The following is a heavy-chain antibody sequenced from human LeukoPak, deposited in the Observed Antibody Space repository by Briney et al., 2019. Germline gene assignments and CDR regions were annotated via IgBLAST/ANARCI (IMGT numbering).Heavy chain of an antibody. CDR3: ARDQDCSSTSCYFYYYYGMDV. D-gene: IGHD2-2*01. CDR2: INPNSGGT. J-gene: IGHJ6*02. CDR1: GYTFTGYY. Sequence: GASVKVSCKASGYTFTGYYMHWVRQAPGQGLEWMGRINPNSGGTNYAQKFQGRVTMTRDTSISTAYMELSRLRSDDTAVYYCARDQDCSSTSCYFYYYYGMDVWGQGTTVTVSS. V-gene: IGHV1-2*02.